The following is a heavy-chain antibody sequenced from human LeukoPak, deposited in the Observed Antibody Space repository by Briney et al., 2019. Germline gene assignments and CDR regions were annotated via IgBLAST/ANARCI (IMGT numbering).Heavy chain of an antibody. D-gene: IGHD3-10*01. CDR1: GGSIGSGSNY. CDR2: IYTSGST. V-gene: IGHV4-61*02. CDR3: ARGPYYSGYGMDV. Sequence: PSQTLSLTCTVSGGSIGSGSNYWNWIRQPAGKGLEWIGRIYTSGSTDYNPSLKSRVTISIDTSKNQFSLKLNSVTAADTAVYYCARGPYYSGYGMDVWGQGTTVTVSS. J-gene: IGHJ6*02.